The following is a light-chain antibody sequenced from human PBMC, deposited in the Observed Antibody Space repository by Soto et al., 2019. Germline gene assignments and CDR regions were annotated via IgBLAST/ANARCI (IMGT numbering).Light chain of an antibody. CDR1: QSLSSY. J-gene: IGKJ2*01. CDR3: QHYGSSART. V-gene: IGKV3-20*01. CDR2: AAS. Sequence: EIVLTQSPGTLSLSPGERATLSCRVSQSLSSYLAWYQQKPGQAPRLLIYAASSRATGIPDRFSGSGSGTDFTLTISRLEPEDFAVYYCQHYGSSARTFGQGTKLEIK.